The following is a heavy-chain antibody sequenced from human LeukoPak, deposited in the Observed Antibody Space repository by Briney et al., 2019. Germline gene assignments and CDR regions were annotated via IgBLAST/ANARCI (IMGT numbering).Heavy chain of an antibody. CDR2: MSYSGST. Sequence: SETLSLTCTVSGGSINSGSYHWGWIRQPPGKGLEWIGSMSYSGSTYYNPSLKSRVTIFVDTSKNQFSLKLSSVTAADTAVYYCARETSQKGAHYMDVWGKGTTVTISS. J-gene: IGHJ6*03. V-gene: IGHV4-39*07. CDR3: ARETSQKGAHYMDV. D-gene: IGHD3-16*01. CDR1: GGSINSGSYH.